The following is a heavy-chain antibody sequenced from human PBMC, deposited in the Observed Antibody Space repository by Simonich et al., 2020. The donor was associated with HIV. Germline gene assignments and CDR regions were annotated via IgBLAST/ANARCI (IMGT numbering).Heavy chain of an antibody. D-gene: IGHD6-13*01. Sequence: EVQLLESGGGLVQPGGSLRLSCAASGFTFSSYAMSWVRQAPGKGLEWVSAISGSGGSTYYAESVKGRFTISRDNSKNSLYLQMNSLRAEDTALYYCAKDRAAAGSNYFDYWGQGTLVTVSS. V-gene: IGHV3-23*01. CDR2: ISGSGGST. CDR1: GFTFSSYA. CDR3: AKDRAAAGSNYFDY. J-gene: IGHJ4*02.